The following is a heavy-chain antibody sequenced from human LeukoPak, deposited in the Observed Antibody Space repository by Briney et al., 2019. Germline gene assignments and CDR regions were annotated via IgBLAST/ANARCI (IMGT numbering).Heavy chain of an antibody. CDR2: IYTSGST. CDR3: ARRRAWGLIDY. D-gene: IGHD3-16*01. J-gene: IGHJ4*02. CDR1: GGSISSYY. V-gene: IGHV4-4*07. Sequence: SETLSLTCTVSGGSISSYYWSWIRQPAGKGMEWIGRIYTSGSTNYNPSLKSRVTMSLDTSKNQFSLQLSSVTAADTAVYYCARRRAWGLIDYWGEGTLVAVSS.